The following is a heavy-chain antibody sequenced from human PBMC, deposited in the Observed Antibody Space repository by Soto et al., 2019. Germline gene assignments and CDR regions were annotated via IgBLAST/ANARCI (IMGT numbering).Heavy chain of an antibody. CDR3: ARDLSHLITGTPWYYYYYMDV. CDR2: IKQDGSEK. CDR1: GFTFSSYW. J-gene: IGHJ6*03. V-gene: IGHV3-7*01. D-gene: IGHD1-7*01. Sequence: GGSLRLSCAASGFTFSSYWMSWVRQAPGKGLEWVANIKQDGSEKYYVDSVKGRFTISRDNAKNSLYLQMNSLRAEDTAVYYCARDLSHLITGTPWYYYYYMDVWGKGTTVTVSS.